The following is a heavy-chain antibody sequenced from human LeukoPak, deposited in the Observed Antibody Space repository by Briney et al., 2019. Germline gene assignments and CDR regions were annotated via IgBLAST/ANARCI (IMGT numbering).Heavy chain of an antibody. V-gene: IGHV3-11*06. CDR1: GFTFSDYY. D-gene: IGHD6-19*01. J-gene: IGHJ4*02. Sequence: KPGGSLRLSCAASGFTFSDYYMTWVRQAPGKGLEWVSSISSSSSYIYYADSVKGRFTISRDNAKNSLYLQMNSLRAEDTAVYYCAREDSSGWYPFDYWGQGTLVTVSS. CDR2: ISSSSSYI. CDR3: AREDSSGWYPFDY.